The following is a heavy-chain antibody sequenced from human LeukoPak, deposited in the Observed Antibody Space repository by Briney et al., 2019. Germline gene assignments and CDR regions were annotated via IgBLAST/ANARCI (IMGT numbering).Heavy chain of an antibody. D-gene: IGHD2-8*01. J-gene: IGHJ3*02. V-gene: IGHV1-18*01. CDR1: GYTFTNYH. Sequence: ASVKVSCKASGYTFTNYHIAWVRQAPGQGLEWMGWVSTNDGNTVYAQRLQGRVTMTTDTSTSVAYMELRSLTSDDTAVYYCARGDPIVLMGAFDIWGQGTMVTVSS. CDR3: ARGDPIVLMGAFDI. CDR2: VSTNDGNT.